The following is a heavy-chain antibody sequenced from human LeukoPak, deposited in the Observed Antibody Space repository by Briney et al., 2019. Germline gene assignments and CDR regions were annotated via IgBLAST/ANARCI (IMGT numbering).Heavy chain of an antibody. J-gene: IGHJ6*02. CDR1: GGTFSSYA. V-gene: IGHV1-69*01. CDR3: ASITLYYYYGMDV. Sequence: SVKVSCKASGGTFSSYAISWVRQAPGQGLEWMGGIIPIFGTANYAQKFQGRVTITADESTSTAYMELSSLRSEDTAVYYCASITLYYYYGMDVWGQGTTVTVSS. CDR2: IIPIFGTA. D-gene: IGHD3-10*01.